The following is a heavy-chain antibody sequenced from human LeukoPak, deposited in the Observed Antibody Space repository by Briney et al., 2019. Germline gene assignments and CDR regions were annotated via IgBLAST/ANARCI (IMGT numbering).Heavy chain of an antibody. Sequence: GGSLRLSCAASGFIVNTNYMTWVRQAPGRGLEWVSFIYADGTTYYADSVKGRFTISRDNAKNSLYLQMNSLRAEDTAVYYCAELGITMIGGVWGEGTTVTISS. D-gene: IGHD3-10*02. V-gene: IGHV3-53*01. CDR3: AELGITMIGGV. CDR1: GFIVNTNY. CDR2: IYADGTT. J-gene: IGHJ6*04.